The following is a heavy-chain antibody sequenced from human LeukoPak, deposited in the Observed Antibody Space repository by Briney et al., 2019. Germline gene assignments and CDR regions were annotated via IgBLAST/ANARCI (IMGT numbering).Heavy chain of an antibody. CDR3: ARTDTAMAHDAFDI. CDR2: INPNSGGT. CDR1: GYTFTGYY. V-gene: IGHV1-2*02. D-gene: IGHD5-18*01. Sequence: RWASVKVSCKASGYTFTGYYMHRVRQAPGQGLEWMGWINPNSGGTNYAQKFQGRVTMTRDTSISTAYMELSRLRSDDTAVYYCARTDTAMAHDAFDIWGQGTMVTVSS. J-gene: IGHJ3*02.